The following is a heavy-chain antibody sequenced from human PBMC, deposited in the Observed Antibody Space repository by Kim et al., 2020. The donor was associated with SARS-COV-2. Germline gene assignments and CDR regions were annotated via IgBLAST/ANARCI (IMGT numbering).Heavy chain of an antibody. V-gene: IGHV3-21*01. CDR2: ISSSSSYI. CDR1: GFTFSSYS. J-gene: IGHJ4*02. CDR3: ARSRISSSWYYFDY. Sequence: GGSLRLSCAASGFTFSSYSMNWVRQAPGKGLEWVSSISSSSSYIYYADSVKGRFTISRDNAKNSLYLQMNSLRAEDTAVYYCARSRISSSWYYFDYWGQGTLVTVSS. D-gene: IGHD6-13*01.